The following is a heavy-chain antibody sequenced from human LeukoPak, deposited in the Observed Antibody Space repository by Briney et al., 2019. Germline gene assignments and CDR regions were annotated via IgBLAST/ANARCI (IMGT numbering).Heavy chain of an antibody. V-gene: IGHV4-59*06. J-gene: IGHJ4*02. CDR1: GGSISSYY. CDR3: ARARAYYYDSSGYN. D-gene: IGHD3-22*01. CDR2: IYYSGST. Sequence: PSETLSLTCTVSGGSISSYYWSWIRQHPGKGLEWIGYIYYSGSTYYNPSLKSRVTISVDTSKNQFSLKLSSVTAADTAVYYCARARAYYYDSSGYNWGQGTLVTVSS.